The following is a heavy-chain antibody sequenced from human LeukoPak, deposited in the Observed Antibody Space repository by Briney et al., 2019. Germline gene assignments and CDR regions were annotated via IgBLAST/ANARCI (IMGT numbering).Heavy chain of an antibody. D-gene: IGHD3-10*01. Sequence: PGRSLRLSCAASGFTFSSYAMHWVRQAPCKGLEWVAVISYDGSNKYYADSVKGRFTISRDNSKNTLYLQMNSLRAEDTAVYYCARDTARFGELPDWFDPWGQGTLVTASS. CDR2: ISYDGSNK. V-gene: IGHV3-30-3*01. J-gene: IGHJ5*02. CDR1: GFTFSSYA. CDR3: ARDTARFGELPDWFDP.